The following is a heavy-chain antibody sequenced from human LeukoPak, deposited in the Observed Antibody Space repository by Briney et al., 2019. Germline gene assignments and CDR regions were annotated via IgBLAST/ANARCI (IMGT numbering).Heavy chain of an antibody. D-gene: IGHD1-26*01. Sequence: SVKVSCKASGGTFSSYAISWVRQAPGQGLEWMGGIIPIFGTANYAQKFQERVTITRDMSTSTAYMELSSLRSEDTAVYYCAAGSGSSTLDFDYWGQGTLVTVSS. V-gene: IGHV1-69*05. CDR3: AAGSGSSTLDFDY. CDR2: IIPIFGTA. CDR1: GGTFSSYA. J-gene: IGHJ4*02.